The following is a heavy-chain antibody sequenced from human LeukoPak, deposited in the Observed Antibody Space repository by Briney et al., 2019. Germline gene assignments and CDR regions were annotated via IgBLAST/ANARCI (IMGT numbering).Heavy chain of an antibody. CDR3: ATVKDGVEMATIDTWGMYV. V-gene: IGHV1-8*01. D-gene: IGHD5-24*01. CDR1: GYTFTSYD. J-gene: IGHJ6*02. Sequence: GASVNVSCKASGYTFTSYDINWVRQATGQGLEWMGWMNPNSGNTGYAQKFQGRVTMTRNTSISTAYMELSSLRSEDTAVYYCATVKDGVEMATIDTWGMYVWGQGTTVTVSS. CDR2: MNPNSGNT.